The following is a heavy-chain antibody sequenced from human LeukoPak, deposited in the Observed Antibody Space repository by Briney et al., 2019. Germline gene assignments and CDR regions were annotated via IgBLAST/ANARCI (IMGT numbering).Heavy chain of an antibody. J-gene: IGHJ4*02. CDR1: GGSVSSGSYY. Sequence: SETLSLTCSVSGGSVSSGSYYWSWIRQPPGKGLEWLGYIYYSGSTNYNSSFKSRVTISVDTSKNQFSLKLSSVTAADTAVYYCARAPVATPSEFDYWGQGTLVTVSS. V-gene: IGHV4-61*01. CDR2: IYYSGST. CDR3: ARAPVATPSEFDY. D-gene: IGHD5-12*01.